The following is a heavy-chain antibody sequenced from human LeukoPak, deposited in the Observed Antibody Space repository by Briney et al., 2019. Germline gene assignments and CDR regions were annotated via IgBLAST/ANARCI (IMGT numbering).Heavy chain of an antibody. Sequence: GESLKISCAASGFSFSTYWMSWVRQTPGKGLEWVANIKPDGTEKHYVDSVKGRFTISRDNARNSLYLQMNSLRGEDTAVYYCATGGSTRYGSWGQGTLVTVSS. CDR2: IKPDGTEK. J-gene: IGHJ5*02. CDR3: ATGGSTRYGS. V-gene: IGHV3-7*01. CDR1: GFSFSTYW. D-gene: IGHD1-1*01.